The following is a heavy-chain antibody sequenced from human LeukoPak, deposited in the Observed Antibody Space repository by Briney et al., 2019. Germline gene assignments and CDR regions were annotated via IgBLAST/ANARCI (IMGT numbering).Heavy chain of an antibody. CDR3: ARERFGNDY. CDR1: GLTFSDYY. V-gene: IGHV3-11*05. J-gene: IGHJ4*02. CDR2: ISSSSSYT. D-gene: IGHD3-10*01. Sequence: PGGSLRLSCAASGLTFSDYYMSWIRQAPGKGLEWVSYISSSSSYTNYADSVKGRFTISRDNAKNSLYLQMNSLRAEDTAVYYCARERFGNDYWGQGTLVTVSS.